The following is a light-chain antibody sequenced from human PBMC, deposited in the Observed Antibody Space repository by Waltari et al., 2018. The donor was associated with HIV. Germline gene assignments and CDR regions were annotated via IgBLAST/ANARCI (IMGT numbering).Light chain of an antibody. CDR3: SSYTTFNTVI. J-gene: IGLJ2*01. CDR2: DVT. Sequence: QSALTQPASVSGSPGQSITISCAGTGAEIGAYNYVAWYQKLPDSVPKLIIYDVTSRPSGISDRFSASKSGNAASLTISGLQAEVEGDYYCSSYTTFNTVIFGGGTKLTVL. CDR1: GAEIGAYNY. V-gene: IGLV2-14*03.